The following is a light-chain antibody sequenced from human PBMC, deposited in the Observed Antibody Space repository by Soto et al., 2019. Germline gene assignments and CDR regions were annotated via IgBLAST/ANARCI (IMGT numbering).Light chain of an antibody. CDR3: ASFRSGTILV. CDR2: EVN. CDR1: RSDIGDSNF. J-gene: IGLJ1*01. V-gene: IGLV2-14*01. Sequence: QSVLTQPASVSGSPGQSVTISCTGPRSDIGDSNFISWYQHSPGKAPRLLIYEVNNRSSGVSKRFSGSKAGNTASLTISGLLDEDEADYFCASFRSGTILVFGSGTKVTVL.